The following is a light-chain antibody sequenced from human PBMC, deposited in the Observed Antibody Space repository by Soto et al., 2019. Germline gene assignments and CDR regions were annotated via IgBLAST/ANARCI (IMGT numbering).Light chain of an antibody. CDR2: WAT. J-gene: IGKJ4*01. V-gene: IGKV4-1*01. Sequence: DIVMTQSPDSLAVSLGERATINCKSSQSVLYSTNNKNYLAWYQQKPGQPPKLLIYWATTRESGVPDRFSGSGSGTDFTLTISSLQAEDLAVYYCQQYYITPLTVGGGTKVEIK. CDR1: QSVLYSTNNKNY. CDR3: QQYYITPLT.